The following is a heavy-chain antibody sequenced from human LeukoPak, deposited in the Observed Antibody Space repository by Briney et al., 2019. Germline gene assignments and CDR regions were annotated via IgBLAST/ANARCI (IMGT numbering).Heavy chain of an antibody. CDR2: ISDTSTI. J-gene: IGHJ4*02. D-gene: IGHD5-12*01. CDR1: GFTFSSYS. CDR3: AREYTGSDYFDY. V-gene: IGHV3-48*04. Sequence: SGGSLRLSCAASGFTFSSYSMNWVRQAPGKGLEWVSYISDTSTIYYADSVKGRFTISRDNAKKSLYLQMNSLRAEDTAVYYCAREYTGSDYFDYWGQGTLVTVSS.